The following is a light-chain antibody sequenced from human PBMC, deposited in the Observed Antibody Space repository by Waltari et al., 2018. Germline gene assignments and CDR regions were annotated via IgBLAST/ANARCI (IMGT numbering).Light chain of an antibody. CDR3: YSTDFSGHDRV. V-gene: IGLV3-10*01. J-gene: IGLJ3*02. CDR2: EDI. CDR1: ALSKKY. Sequence: SYELTQPPSVSVSPGQTARITCSGDALSKKYAYWYQQKSGQAPVLVIYEDIKRPTGIPERFSGSSSGTTATLTISGAHEDDEADYYCYSTDFSGHDRVFGGGTKLTIL.